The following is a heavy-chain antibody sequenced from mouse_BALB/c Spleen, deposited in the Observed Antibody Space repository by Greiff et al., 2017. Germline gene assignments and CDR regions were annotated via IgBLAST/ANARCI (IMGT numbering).Heavy chain of an antibody. J-gene: IGHJ2*01. CDR2: ISSGGST. Sequence: EVQVVESGGGLVKPGGSLKLSCAASGFTFSSYAMSWVRQTPEKRLEWVASISSGGSTYYPDSVKGRFTISRDNARNILYLQMSSLRSEDTAMYYCARDIGNYVNYWGQGTTLTVSS. D-gene: IGHD1-1*02. CDR1: GFTFSSYA. CDR3: ARDIGNYVNY. V-gene: IGHV5-6-5*01.